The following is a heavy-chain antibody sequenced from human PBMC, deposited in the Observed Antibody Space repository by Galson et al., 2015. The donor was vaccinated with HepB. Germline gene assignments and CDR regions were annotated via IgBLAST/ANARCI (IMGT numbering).Heavy chain of an antibody. V-gene: IGHV3-23*01. J-gene: IGHJ5*02. CDR3: AKDPPMTVARNWFDP. CDR2: ISGSGGST. CDR1: EFTFSSYA. Sequence: SLRLSCAASEFTFSSYAMSWVRQAPGKGLEWVSAISGSGGSTYYADSVKGRFTISRDNSKNTLYLQMNSLRAEDTAVYYCAKDPPMTVARNWFDPWGQGTLVTVSS. D-gene: IGHD6-19*01.